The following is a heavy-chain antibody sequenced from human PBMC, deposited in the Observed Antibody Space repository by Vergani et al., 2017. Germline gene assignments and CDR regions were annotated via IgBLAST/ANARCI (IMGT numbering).Heavy chain of an antibody. Sequence: QVQLVQSGAEVKKPGSSVKVSCKASGGTFSSYAISWVRQAPGQGLEWMGGIIPIFGTANYAQKFQGRVTITADESTSTADMELSSLRSEDTAVYYCARDRLRQDGGPRAFDIWGQGTMVTVSS. V-gene: IGHV1-69*01. CDR3: ARDRLRQDGGPRAFDI. J-gene: IGHJ3*02. D-gene: IGHD2-15*01. CDR2: IIPIFGTA. CDR1: GGTFSSYA.